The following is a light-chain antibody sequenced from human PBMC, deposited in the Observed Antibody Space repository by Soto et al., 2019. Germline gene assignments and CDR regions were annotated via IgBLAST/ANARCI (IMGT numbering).Light chain of an antibody. J-gene: IGLJ3*02. Sequence: QSALTQPASVSGSPGQSVTISCSGSSRDVGAYNYVSWYQRHPGKAPKLMIYDVTNRPSGVSNRFSGSKSGNTASLTISGLQAEDDADYFCSSYTSSSTVVFGGGTKVTVL. CDR3: SSYTSSSTVV. CDR2: DVT. V-gene: IGLV2-14*01. CDR1: SRDVGAYNY.